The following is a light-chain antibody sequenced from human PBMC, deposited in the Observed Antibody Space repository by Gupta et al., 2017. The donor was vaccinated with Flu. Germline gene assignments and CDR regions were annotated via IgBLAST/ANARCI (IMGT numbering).Light chain of an antibody. V-gene: IGLV2-14*01. CDR1: SSDVGGYNY. CDR3: SSYTSSSTLYV. J-gene: IGLJ1*01. CDR2: EVS. Sequence: QSALTQPASVSGSPGQSITISCTGTSSDVGGYNYVSWYQQHPGKAPKLMIYEVSNRPSGVSNRFSGSKSGNTASLTISCLQAEDEADYYCSSYTSSSTLYVFGTGTKVTVL.